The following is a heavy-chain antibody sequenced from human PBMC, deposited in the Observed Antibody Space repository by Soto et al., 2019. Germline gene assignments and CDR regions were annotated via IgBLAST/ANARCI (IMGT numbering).Heavy chain of an antibody. Sequence: GGSLRLSCAASGFTFRTSAMSWGRQAPGKGLEWVSGIRAIGGGIYYADSVKGRFTISRDNSKSTLYLQMNSLRAEDTAVYYCGKERRGSGWSVCNFWGKGTLVTVSS. J-gene: IGHJ4*02. V-gene: IGHV3-23*01. D-gene: IGHD6-19*01. CDR1: GFTFRTSA. CDR2: IRAIGGGI. CDR3: GKERRGSGWSVCNF.